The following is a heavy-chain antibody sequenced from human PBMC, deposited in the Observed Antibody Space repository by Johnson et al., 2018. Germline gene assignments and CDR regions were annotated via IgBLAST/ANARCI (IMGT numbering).Heavy chain of an antibody. D-gene: IGHD1-26*01. CDR1: GFTSSH. J-gene: IGHJ3*02. CDR3: ARDHRSGGSFWGDALDI. V-gene: IGHV3-48*01. CDR2: ISNDRTTV. Sequence: VQLQESGGGLIQPGVSRRLSCAASGFTSSHMNWVRQAPGKGLAWLSFISNDRTTVYYADSVKCRFTLPRDNAKHSLSLPMNSLRVEDTGIYYCARDHRSGGSFWGDALDIWGQGTMVTVSS.